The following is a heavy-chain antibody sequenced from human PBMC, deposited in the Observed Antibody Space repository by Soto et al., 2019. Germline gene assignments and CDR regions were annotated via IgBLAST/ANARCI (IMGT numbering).Heavy chain of an antibody. D-gene: IGHD2-15*01. Sequence: DVQLLESGGGLVQPGGSLTLSCAASKFTFSDFAMSWVRQAPGKGLEWVSSIGGRGTDTYYADSVKGRFTISRDHSKNTLFLQRDGVRDEDTAVYYCAKDVVLYIGKWDWFDSCVQGTLVIVSS. CDR1: KFTFSDFA. V-gene: IGHV3-23*01. CDR3: AKDVVLYIGKWDWFDS. CDR2: IGGRGTDT. J-gene: IGHJ5*01.